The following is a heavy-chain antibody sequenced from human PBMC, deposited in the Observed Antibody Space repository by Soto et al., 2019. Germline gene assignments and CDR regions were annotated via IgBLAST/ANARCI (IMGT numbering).Heavy chain of an antibody. V-gene: IGHV3-73*01. D-gene: IGHD6-6*01. CDR2: SRSKDNSYAT. CDR1: GFTFRGSA. CDR3: TMLALIDY. Sequence: GGSLRLSCAASGFTFRGSARHGVRQASGKGLEWVGRSRSKDNSYATAYAASVKGRCTISSDDSKNTAYLQRNSLNTEATDVYYGTMLALIDYWGQGTLVTVSS. J-gene: IGHJ4*02.